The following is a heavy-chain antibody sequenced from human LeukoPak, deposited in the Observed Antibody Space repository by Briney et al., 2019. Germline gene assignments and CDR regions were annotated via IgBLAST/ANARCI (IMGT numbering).Heavy chain of an antibody. J-gene: IGHJ6*03. CDR3: AKIYYDFWSGYHYCMDV. D-gene: IGHD3-3*01. CDR1: GFTFNNYV. V-gene: IGHV3-23*01. CDR2: IRGSGDTT. Sequence: PGGSLRLSCAASGFTFNNYVMTWVRQAPGKGLEWVSAIRGSGDTTYYPDPVKGRFTISRDNSKNTLYLQMNNLRAEDTAVYYCAKIYYDFWSGYHYCMDVWGKGTTVTVSS.